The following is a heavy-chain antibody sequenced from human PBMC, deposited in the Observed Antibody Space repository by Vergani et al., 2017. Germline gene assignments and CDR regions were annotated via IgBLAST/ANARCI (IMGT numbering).Heavy chain of an antibody. D-gene: IGHD3-3*01. CDR1: GYTFTSYG. Sequence: QVQLVQSGAEVKKPGASVKVSCKASGYTFTSYGISWVRQAPGQGLEWMGWMNPNSGNTGYAQKFQGRVTMTRNTSISTAYMELSSLRSDDTAVYYCARDEGVGINHNDAFDIWGQGTMVTVSS. J-gene: IGHJ3*02. V-gene: IGHV1-8*02. CDR2: MNPNSGNT. CDR3: ARDEGVGINHNDAFDI.